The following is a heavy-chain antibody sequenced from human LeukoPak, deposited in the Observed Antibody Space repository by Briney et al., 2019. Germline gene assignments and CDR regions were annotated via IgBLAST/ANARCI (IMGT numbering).Heavy chain of an antibody. D-gene: IGHD5-12*01. CDR3: ASSSGGATDY. J-gene: IGHJ4*02. Sequence: GGSLRLSCAASGFTFSSYSMNWVRQAPGKGLEWVSSISSSSSYIYYADSVKGRFTISRDNAKNSLYLRMNSLRAEDTAVYYCASSSGGATDYWGQGTLVTVSS. CDR2: ISSSSSYI. V-gene: IGHV3-21*01. CDR1: GFTFSSYS.